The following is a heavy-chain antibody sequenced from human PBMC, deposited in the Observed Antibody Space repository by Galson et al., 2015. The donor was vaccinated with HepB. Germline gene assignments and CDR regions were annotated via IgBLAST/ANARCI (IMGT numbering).Heavy chain of an antibody. CDR3: ARDKRRASGSYYQAFAMDV. V-gene: IGHV1-18*04. Sequence: SVKVSCKASGYTFTSYGISWVRQAPGQGHEWMGWIGVYNGNTNYAQNFQGRVTMTSDTSTSTAYMDLRSLRSDDTAVYYCARDKRRASGSYYQAFAMDVWGQGTTVTVSS. J-gene: IGHJ6*02. CDR1: GYTFTSYG. CDR2: IGVYNGNT. D-gene: IGHD3-10*01.